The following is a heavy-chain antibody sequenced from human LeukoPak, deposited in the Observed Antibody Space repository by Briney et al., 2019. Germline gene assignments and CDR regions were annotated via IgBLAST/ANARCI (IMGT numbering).Heavy chain of an antibody. D-gene: IGHD2-2*01. CDR1: GGSITNYY. CDR3: ARGCSSTSCWLRMDV. Sequence: SETLSLTCAVSGGSITNYYWSWIRQPAGKGLEWIGRIYTSGSTSYNPSLKSRVTMSIDTSKNQFSLKLSSLTAADTAVYYCARGCSSTSCWLRMDVWGQGTTVTVSS. V-gene: IGHV4-4*07. J-gene: IGHJ6*02. CDR2: IYTSGST.